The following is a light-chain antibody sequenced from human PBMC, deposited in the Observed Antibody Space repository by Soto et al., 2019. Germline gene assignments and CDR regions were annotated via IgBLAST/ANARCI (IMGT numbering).Light chain of an antibody. CDR2: GVS. CDR1: QSIVANY. Sequence: EIVLTQSPGTLSLSPGEGATLSCRASQSIVANYLAWYQQKPGQSPRRLIYGVSSRATGIPDRFSGSGSRTDFTLTINRLEPEDSAVYYCQRYGSSPGTFGQGTKVEIK. V-gene: IGKV3-20*01. CDR3: QRYGSSPGT. J-gene: IGKJ1*01.